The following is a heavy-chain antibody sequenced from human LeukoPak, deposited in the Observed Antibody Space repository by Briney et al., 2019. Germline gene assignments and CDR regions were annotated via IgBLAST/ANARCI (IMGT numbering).Heavy chain of an antibody. Sequence: GGSLRLSCAASGFTFSSYGMHWVRQAPGKGLEWVAFIRYDGSNEYYADSVKGRFTISRDNSKNTLYLQMNSLRAEDTAVYYCAKSGYDFGGWFDPWGQGTLVTVSS. CDR3: AKSGYDFGGWFDP. CDR1: GFTFSSYG. J-gene: IGHJ5*02. CDR2: IRYDGSNE. D-gene: IGHD5-12*01. V-gene: IGHV3-30*02.